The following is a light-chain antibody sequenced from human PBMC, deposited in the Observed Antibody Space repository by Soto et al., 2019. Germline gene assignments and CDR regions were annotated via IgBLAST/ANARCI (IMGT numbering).Light chain of an antibody. CDR3: CSYADTNTMV. V-gene: IGLV2-23*01. CDR1: SSDVGRYNL. Sequence: QSVLTQPASVSGSPGQSITISCTGTSSDVGRYNLVSWYQQHPGKAPKFIIYEDTKRPSGVSDRFSASKSGNTASLTISGLQVEDEADYYCCSYADTNTMVFGGGTKVTVL. J-gene: IGLJ2*01. CDR2: EDT.